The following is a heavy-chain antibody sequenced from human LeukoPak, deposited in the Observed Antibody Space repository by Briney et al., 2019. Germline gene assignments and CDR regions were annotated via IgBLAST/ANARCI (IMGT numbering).Heavy chain of an antibody. J-gene: IGHJ4*02. Sequence: GGSLRLSCAASGFTFSSYWMSWVRQAPGKGLEWVANIKQDGSEKYYVDSVKGRFTISRGNAKNSLYLQMNSLRAEDTAVYYYARDLDIVVVPAAMVPDYWGQGTLVTVSS. V-gene: IGHV3-7*01. D-gene: IGHD2-2*03. CDR1: GFTFSSYW. CDR3: ARDLDIVVVPAAMVPDY. CDR2: IKQDGSEK.